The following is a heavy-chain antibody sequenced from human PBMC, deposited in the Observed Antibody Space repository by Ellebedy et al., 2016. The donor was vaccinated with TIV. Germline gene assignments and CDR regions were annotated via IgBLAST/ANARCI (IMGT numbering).Heavy chain of an antibody. V-gene: IGHV3-13*01. J-gene: IGHJ4*02. CDR1: GFTFSSHD. D-gene: IGHD6-13*01. CDR3: ARASAGLDY. CDR2: IGTAGDT. Sequence: PGGSLRLSCAASGFTFSSHDLHWVRHATGKGLEWVSAIGTAGDTSYSGSVKGRFTISRENGKNSVYLQMNSLRAEDTAVYYCARASAGLDYWGQGTLVTVSS.